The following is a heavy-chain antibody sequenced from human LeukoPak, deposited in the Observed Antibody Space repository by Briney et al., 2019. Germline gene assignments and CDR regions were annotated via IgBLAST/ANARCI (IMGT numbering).Heavy chain of an antibody. CDR2: ISAYNGNT. D-gene: IGHD6-13*01. CDR1: GYTFTSYG. CDR3: ARVLRQQQLVLGFDY. V-gene: IGHV1-18*01. Sequence: ASVKVSCKASGYTFTSYGISWVRQAPGQGLEWMGWISAYNGNTNYAQKLQGRVTMTTDTSTSTAYMELRSLRSDDTAVYYCARVLRQQQLVLGFDYWGQGTLVTVSS. J-gene: IGHJ4*02.